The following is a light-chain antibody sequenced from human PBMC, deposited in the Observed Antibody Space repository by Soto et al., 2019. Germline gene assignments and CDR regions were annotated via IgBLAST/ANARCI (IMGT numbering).Light chain of an antibody. V-gene: IGKV3-15*01. CDR2: GAS. J-gene: IGKJ4*01. CDR3: QQYNNWPPIT. Sequence: EIVMTQSPGTLSVSPGERATLSCRASQSVSSNLAWYQQKPGQAPRLLIYGASTRATGIPARFSGSGSVTEFTLTITSLQSEDFAVYYCQQYNNWPPITCGGGTKVESK. CDR1: QSVSSN.